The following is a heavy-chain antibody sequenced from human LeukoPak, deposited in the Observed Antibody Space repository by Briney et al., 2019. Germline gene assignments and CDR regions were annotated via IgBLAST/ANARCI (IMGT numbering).Heavy chain of an antibody. Sequence: ASVKVSCKASGYTFTAYYIHWLRQAPGHGLEWMGWINPKTGRTNYAQKFQGRVTMTKDTSITTVSMDLSSLTSDDTAVYFCARDPETYNRWFDHWGQGTLVTVSS. CDR2: INPKTGRT. D-gene: IGHD1-1*01. CDR1: GYTFTAYY. V-gene: IGHV1-2*02. CDR3: ARDPETYNRWFDH. J-gene: IGHJ5*02.